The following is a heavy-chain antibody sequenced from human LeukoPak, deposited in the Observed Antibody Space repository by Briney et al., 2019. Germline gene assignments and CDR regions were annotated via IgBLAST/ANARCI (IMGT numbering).Heavy chain of an antibody. Sequence: GRSLRLSCAASGFTFSSYGMHWVRQAPGKGLEWVAVIWYDGSNKYYADSVKGRFTISRDNSKSTLYLQMNSLRAEDTAVYYCAREAVLEDYFDYWGQGTLVTVSS. CDR3: AREAVLEDYFDY. V-gene: IGHV3-33*01. J-gene: IGHJ4*02. D-gene: IGHD3-16*01. CDR1: GFTFSSYG. CDR2: IWYDGSNK.